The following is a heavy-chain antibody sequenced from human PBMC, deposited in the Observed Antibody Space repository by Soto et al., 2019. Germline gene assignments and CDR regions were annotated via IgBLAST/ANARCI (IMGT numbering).Heavy chain of an antibody. J-gene: IGHJ4*02. Sequence: SETLSLTCIVSGGSITSYHWSWIRQFPGKGLEWIAYTSYTGSTYYNPSLKSRVTISIDTSKNQFSLRLRSVTAADTAIYYCAKVVVAATRHTDFDSWGQGTLVTVSS. D-gene: IGHD2-15*01. CDR1: GGSITSYH. CDR2: TSYTGST. CDR3: AKVVVAATRHTDFDS. V-gene: IGHV4-59*04.